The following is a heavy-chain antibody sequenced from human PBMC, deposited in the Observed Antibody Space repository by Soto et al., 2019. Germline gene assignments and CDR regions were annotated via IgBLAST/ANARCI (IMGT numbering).Heavy chain of an antibody. V-gene: IGHV1-18*01. CDR1: GYGFTIYG. J-gene: IGHJ4*02. CDR3: ARDLGFSSSKALDF. D-gene: IGHD6-19*01. Sequence: GASVKVSCKASGYGFTIYGLSWVRQAPGQGLEWMAWISPYNGNANYAQKFQGRVSMITDTSTSTAYMELRSLRSDDTAVYYCARDLGFSSSKALDFWGQGTLVTVSS. CDR2: ISPYNGNA.